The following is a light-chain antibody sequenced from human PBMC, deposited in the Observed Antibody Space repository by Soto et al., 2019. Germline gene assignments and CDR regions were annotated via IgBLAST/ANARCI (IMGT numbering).Light chain of an antibody. CDR3: ATWDGILNVCV. J-gene: IGLJ7*01. CDR1: KSDIGSNT. CDR2: TNN. Sequence: QSALTQPPSVSGTPGQRVTISCSGGKSDIGSNTVFWFQHVPGTAPRLLIYTNNQRPSGVPDRFSGSKSDTSASLAISGLQSEDEADYFCATWDGILNVCVFGGGTQLTVL. V-gene: IGLV1-44*01.